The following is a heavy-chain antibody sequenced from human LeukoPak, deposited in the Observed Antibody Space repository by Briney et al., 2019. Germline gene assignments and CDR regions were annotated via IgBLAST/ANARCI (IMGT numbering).Heavy chain of an antibody. CDR1: GFTFSNAW. D-gene: IGHD3-10*01. J-gene: IGHJ6*02. V-gene: IGHV3-15*01. Sequence: NPGGSLRLSCAASGFTFSNAWMSWVRQAPGKGLEWVGRIKSKTDGGTTDYAAPVKGRFTISRDDPKNTLYLQMNSLKTEDTAVYYCTGENVLLWFGDLYYYGMDVWGQGTTVTVSS. CDR3: TGENVLLWFGDLYYYGMDV. CDR2: IKSKTDGGTT.